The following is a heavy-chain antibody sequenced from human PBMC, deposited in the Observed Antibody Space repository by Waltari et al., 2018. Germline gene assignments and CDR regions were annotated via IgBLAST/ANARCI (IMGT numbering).Heavy chain of an antibody. CDR1: GGSIRIYS. D-gene: IGHD1-1*01. Sequence: HVQLQESSPGLVTPSETLALTCSVHGGSIRIYSWNWIRLPPGKGLEWIGYMYYGGSVNYNPSLKSRVTMLGDPSKNQVSLKLTSVTPADTAVYYCATSSAPYNSLESWGQGTLVTVAS. J-gene: IGHJ4*02. V-gene: IGHV4-59*01. CDR3: ATSSAPYNSLES. CDR2: MYYGGSV.